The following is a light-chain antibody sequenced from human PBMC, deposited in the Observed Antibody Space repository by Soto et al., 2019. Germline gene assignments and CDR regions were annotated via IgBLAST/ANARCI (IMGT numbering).Light chain of an antibody. J-gene: IGLJ1*01. CDR1: GRDIGAYDY. Sequence: QSALTQPASVSGSPGQSITISCTGSGRDIGAYDYVSWYQQHPGKAPKLLIYGVKNRPSGVSYRFSASKSAFTASLTISGLPAEDEDHYYCSSYTTSYFYVFGPGTKVTV. CDR2: GVK. V-gene: IGLV2-14*01. CDR3: SSYTTSYFYV.